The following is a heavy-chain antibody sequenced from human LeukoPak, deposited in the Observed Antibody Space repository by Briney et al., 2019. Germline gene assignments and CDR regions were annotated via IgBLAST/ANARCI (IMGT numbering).Heavy chain of an antibody. Sequence: SETLSLTCAVYGGSFSGYYWSWIRQPPGKGLEWIGEINHSGSTNYNPSLKSRVTISVDTSKNQFSLKLSSVTAADTAVYYCARSPEYVSTVTDYYYYMDVWGKGTTVTISS. J-gene: IGHJ6*03. CDR3: ARSPEYVSTVTDYYYYMDV. V-gene: IGHV4-34*01. D-gene: IGHD4-17*01. CDR2: INHSGST. CDR1: GGSFSGYY.